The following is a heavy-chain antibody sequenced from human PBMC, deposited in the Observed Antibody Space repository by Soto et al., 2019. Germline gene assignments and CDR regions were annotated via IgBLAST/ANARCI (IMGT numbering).Heavy chain of an antibody. CDR1: GGSVSSYY. J-gene: IGHJ4*02. D-gene: IGHD5-12*01. V-gene: IGHV4-59*02. CDR3: ARVPYSGYVFDY. CDR2: IYYSGST. Sequence: SETLSLTCTVSGGSVSSYYWSWIRQPPGKGLEWIGYIYYSGSTNYNPSLKSRVTISVDTSKNQFSLKLSSVTAADTAVYYCARVPYSGYVFDYWGQGTLVTVS.